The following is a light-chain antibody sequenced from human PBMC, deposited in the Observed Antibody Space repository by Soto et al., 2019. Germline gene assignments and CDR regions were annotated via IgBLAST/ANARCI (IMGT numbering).Light chain of an antibody. CDR1: QSVSAY. Sequence: EIVLTQSPATLSLSPGERATLSCRASQSVSAYLAWYQQKPGQAPRFLLYDASNRATGIPARFSGSGSGTDFTLTISSLEPEDYAVYYCQQRGSWPLTFGGGTKVEIK. CDR3: QQRGSWPLT. CDR2: DAS. J-gene: IGKJ4*01. V-gene: IGKV3-11*01.